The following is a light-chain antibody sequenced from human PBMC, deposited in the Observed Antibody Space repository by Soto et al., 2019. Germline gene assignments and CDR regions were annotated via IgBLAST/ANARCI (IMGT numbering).Light chain of an antibody. CDR2: GAS. Sequence: EIVLTQSPGTLSLSPGERTTLSCRASQSVSSIYTAWYQQKPGQAPRLLIYGASIRATGIPDRFSGSGSGTDFTLTISRLELEDFGFYYCQQYRNSLYPLGQVTNVDI. J-gene: IGKJ2*01. CDR3: QQYRNSLYP. V-gene: IGKV3-20*01. CDR1: QSVSSIY.